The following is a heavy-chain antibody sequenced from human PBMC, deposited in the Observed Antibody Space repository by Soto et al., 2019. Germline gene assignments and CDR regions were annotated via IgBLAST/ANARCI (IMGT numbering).Heavy chain of an antibody. D-gene: IGHD3-22*01. J-gene: IGHJ4*02. V-gene: IGHV5-51*01. CDR3: ASITYYYDSSGAGYFDY. CDR2: IYPGDSDT. CDR1: GYSFTSYW. Sequence: PGESLKISCNGSGYSFTSYWIGWVRQMPGKGLEWMGIIYPGDSDTRYSPSFQGQVTISADKSISTAYLQWSSLKASDTAMYYCASITYYYDSSGAGYFDYWGQGTLVTVSS.